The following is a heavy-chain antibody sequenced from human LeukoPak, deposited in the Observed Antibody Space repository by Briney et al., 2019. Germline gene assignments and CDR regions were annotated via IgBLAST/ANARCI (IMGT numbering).Heavy chain of an antibody. V-gene: IGHV1-2*02. CDR3: ASYYYGSGSYQAYNWFDP. Sequence: ASVKVSCKASGYTFTGYYMHWVRQAPGRGLEWMGWINPNSGGTNYAQKFQGRVTMTRDTSISTAYMELSRLRSDDTAVYYCASYYYGSGSYQAYNWFDPWGQGTLVTVSS. J-gene: IGHJ5*02. D-gene: IGHD3-10*01. CDR2: INPNSGGT. CDR1: GYTFTGYY.